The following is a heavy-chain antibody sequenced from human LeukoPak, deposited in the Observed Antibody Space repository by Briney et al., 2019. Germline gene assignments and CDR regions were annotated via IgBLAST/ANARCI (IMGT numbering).Heavy chain of an antibody. Sequence: VASVKVSCKASGYTFTSYYMHWVRQAPGQGLEWMGIINPSGGSTSYAQKFQGRVTMTRDTSTSTVYMELSSLRSEDTAVYYCAREILPPLYESSSGWYPPLDYWGQGTLVTVSS. CDR1: GYTFTSYY. CDR3: AREILPPLYESSSGWYPPLDY. D-gene: IGHD6-19*01. J-gene: IGHJ4*02. CDR2: INPSGGST. V-gene: IGHV1-46*01.